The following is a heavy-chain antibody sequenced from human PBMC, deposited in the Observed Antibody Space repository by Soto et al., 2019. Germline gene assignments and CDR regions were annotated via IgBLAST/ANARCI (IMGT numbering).Heavy chain of an antibody. J-gene: IGHJ6*03. V-gene: IGHV3-7*01. CDR1: GFTFSGHW. D-gene: IGHD2-2*01. CDR3: ARDRPFCSGTNCRRGSIYYYYMDV. Sequence: EVHLVESGGGLVQPGGSLRLSCAASGFTFSGHWMSWVRQAPGKGLEWVAHIKQDGSETFYVGSVKGRFTISRDNAKNSLDLQMNSLRAEDTALYYCARDRPFCSGTNCRRGSIYYYYMDVWGNGTTVTVSS. CDR2: IKQDGSET.